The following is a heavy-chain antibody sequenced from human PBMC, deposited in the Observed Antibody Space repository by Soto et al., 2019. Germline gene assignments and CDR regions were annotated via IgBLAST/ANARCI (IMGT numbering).Heavy chain of an antibody. J-gene: IGHJ4*02. CDR3: VKESYNRRTDFDH. V-gene: IGHV3-23*01. CDR2: VDETGSNT. D-gene: IGHD3-10*01. Sequence: GGSLGLSCTAAGLIFTICAMSWVRQAPGMGLEWVSAVDETGSNTYYADSVKGRFTISRDNSKNMLYLQMSGLKVEDTAIYHGVKESYNRRTDFDHWGQGTLVTVSS. CDR1: GLIFTICA.